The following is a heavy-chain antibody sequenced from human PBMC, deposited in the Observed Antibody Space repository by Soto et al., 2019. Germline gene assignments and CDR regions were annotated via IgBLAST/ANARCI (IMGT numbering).Heavy chain of an antibody. V-gene: IGHV3-64D*08. D-gene: IGHD6-13*01. CDR2: ISSNGGST. J-gene: IGHJ6*02. Sequence: PGGFLRLSCSASGFTFSSYAMHWVRQAPGKGLEYVSAISSNGGSTYYADSVKGRFTISRDNSKNTLYLQMSSLRAEDTAVYYCVNFNSSPVEINYYYGMDVWGQGTTVTVSS. CDR3: VNFNSSPVEINYYYGMDV. CDR1: GFTFSSYA.